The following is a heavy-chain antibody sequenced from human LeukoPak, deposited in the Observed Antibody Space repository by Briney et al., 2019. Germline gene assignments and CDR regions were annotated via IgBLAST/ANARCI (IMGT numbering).Heavy chain of an antibody. CDR3: ARVTSRFWTGYYDPFDI. D-gene: IGHD3/OR15-3a*01. J-gene: IGHJ3*02. Sequence: AASVKVSCKASGYTFTNYDINWVRQATGQGLEWMGWLHPNSGTAGYAQNFQGRVTITGDTSMSTAYMELSSLRSEDTAVYYCARVTSRFWTGYYDPFDIWGQGTMVTVSS. CDR1: GYTFTNYD. CDR2: LHPNSGTA. V-gene: IGHV1-8*03.